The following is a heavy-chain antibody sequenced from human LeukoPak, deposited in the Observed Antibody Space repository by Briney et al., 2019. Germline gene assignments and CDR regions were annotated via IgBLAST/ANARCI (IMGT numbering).Heavy chain of an antibody. CDR1: GYTFTGYY. Sequence: ASVKVSCKASGYTFTGYYMHWVRQAPGQGLEWMGRINPNSGGTNYAQKFQGRVTMTEDTSTDTAYMELSSLRSEDTAVYYCATDPGGSSTFDYWGQGTLVTVSS. D-gene: IGHD1-26*01. CDR3: ATDPGGSSTFDY. J-gene: IGHJ4*02. CDR2: INPNSGGT. V-gene: IGHV1-2*06.